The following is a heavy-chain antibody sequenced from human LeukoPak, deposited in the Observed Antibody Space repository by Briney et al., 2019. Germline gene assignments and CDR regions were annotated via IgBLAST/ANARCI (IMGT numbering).Heavy chain of an antibody. Sequence: SETLSLTCTVSGGSFRSGNYFWSWIRQSPGTGLEWIGYIYFRGNTKYSPALESRVTISEDPSKNQFSLRLTSLTAADTAVYYCARVDWWFDIMTGWPAITNNGMDVWGQGTTVIVSS. V-gene: IGHV4-61*01. CDR3: ARVDWWFDIMTGWPAITNNGMDV. J-gene: IGHJ6*02. CDR1: GGSFRSGNYF. CDR2: IYFRGNT. D-gene: IGHD3-9*01.